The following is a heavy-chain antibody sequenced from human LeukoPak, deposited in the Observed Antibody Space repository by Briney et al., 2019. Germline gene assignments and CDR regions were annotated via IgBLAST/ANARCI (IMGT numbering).Heavy chain of an antibody. D-gene: IGHD2-21*01. J-gene: IGHJ4*02. V-gene: IGHV1-69*11. Sequence: ASVKVSCKASGGVFTTYAISWVRQAAGQGLEWMGSIIPFLGTTNYAQKFQGRVTITADEPTRTAYMELTYVRSDDTAVYYCTIIPNVILFTHYFEYWGQATLVTVSS. CDR3: TIIPNVILFTHYFEY. CDR2: IIPFLGTT. CDR1: GGVFTTYA.